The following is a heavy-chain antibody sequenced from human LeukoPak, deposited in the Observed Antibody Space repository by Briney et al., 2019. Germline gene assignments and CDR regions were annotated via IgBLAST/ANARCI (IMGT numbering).Heavy chain of an antibody. D-gene: IGHD3-10*01. J-gene: IGHJ6*02. V-gene: IGHV4-59*01. Sequence: TSETLSLTCTVSGGSIINYYWTWIRQPPGKGLEWIGYIYYSGSTNYNPSLKSRVSISVDRSKNQFSLKLSSVTAADTAVYYCARGNYYTSGSYYTNYYFGLDAWGQGTTVAVSS. CDR3: ARGNYYTSGSYYTNYYFGLDA. CDR2: IYYSGST. CDR1: GGSIINYY.